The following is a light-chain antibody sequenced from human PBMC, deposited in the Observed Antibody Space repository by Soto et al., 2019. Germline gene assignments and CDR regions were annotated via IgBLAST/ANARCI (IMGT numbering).Light chain of an antibody. Sequence: ITFQASQDIKHYLNWFQKTPGTAPNLLIHGASNLETGVPSRFSGSGSGTDFSFNISSLQPDDFATYYCQQYNSYSRTFGQGTK. J-gene: IGKJ1*01. CDR2: GAS. V-gene: IGKV1-33*01. CDR1: QDIKHY. CDR3: QQYNSYSRT.